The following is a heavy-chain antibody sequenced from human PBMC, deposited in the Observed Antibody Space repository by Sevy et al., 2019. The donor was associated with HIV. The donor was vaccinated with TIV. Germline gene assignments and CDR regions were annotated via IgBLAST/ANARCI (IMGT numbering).Heavy chain of an antibody. Sequence: GGSLRLSCVASGFTFRSYWMSWVRQAPGKGLEWVANIKLDGSVKYYVDSVKGRFTISRDNAKNSLYLQMNSLRAEDTAVYYCARDCSSTSCLWGMDVWGQGTTVTVSS. CDR2: IKLDGSVK. J-gene: IGHJ6*02. CDR3: ARDCSSTSCLWGMDV. CDR1: GFTFRSYW. D-gene: IGHD2-2*01. V-gene: IGHV3-7*03.